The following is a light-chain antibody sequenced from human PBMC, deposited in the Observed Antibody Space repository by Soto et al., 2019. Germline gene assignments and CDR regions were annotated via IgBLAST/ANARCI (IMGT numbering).Light chain of an antibody. CDR3: QQYNNWPYT. CDR2: RAS. CDR1: QHVSSN. Sequence: EIVMTQSPATLSVSPGGSTTLSCRASQHVSSNFAWYRQKPDQAPTLLIYRASTRATGIPARFSGSGSGTEFTLTISSLQSEDFALYYCQQYNNWPYTFGQGTKLEIK. V-gene: IGKV3-15*01. J-gene: IGKJ2*01.